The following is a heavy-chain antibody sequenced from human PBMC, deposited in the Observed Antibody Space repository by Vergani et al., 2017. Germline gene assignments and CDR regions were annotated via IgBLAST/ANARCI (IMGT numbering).Heavy chain of an antibody. J-gene: IGHJ4*02. Sequence: VQLLQSGGGVVQPGRSLRLSCAASGFSFGNYAMHWVRQAPGKGLEWVGVISYDGTEKKYADSVNGRFTISRDNYKKMMSLQMNSLRVEDTAVYYCARGGKGIIMVVPSTHLWGQGTQVSVS. CDR2: ISYDGTEK. D-gene: IGHD2-15*01. CDR3: ARGGKGIIMVVPSTHL. V-gene: IGHV3-30-3*01. CDR1: GFSFGNYA.